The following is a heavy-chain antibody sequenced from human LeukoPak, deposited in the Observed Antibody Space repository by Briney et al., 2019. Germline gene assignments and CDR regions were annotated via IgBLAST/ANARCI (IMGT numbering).Heavy chain of an antibody. J-gene: IGHJ4*02. CDR3: ARDRVEMATTHSSYFDY. CDR2: IYYNGNT. V-gene: IGHV4-59*01. D-gene: IGHD5-24*01. Sequence: SETLSLTCSVSDGSINSYYWNWIRRPPGKGLEWIGYIYYNGNTNYSPSLKSRVTMSVDTSKNQFSLKLSSVTAADTAVYYCARDRVEMATTHSSYFDYWGQGTLVTVSS. CDR1: DGSINSYY.